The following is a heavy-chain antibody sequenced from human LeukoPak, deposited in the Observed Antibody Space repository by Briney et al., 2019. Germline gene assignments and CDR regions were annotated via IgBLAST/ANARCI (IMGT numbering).Heavy chain of an antibody. Sequence: GGSLSLSCAASGFTFSTYSMTWVRQGPGKGLEWVSCIYPSGDSTLYADSVKGRFTISRHNSKNTLYLQMRRQRTEDTGIYYCTKDVDPDSGWDLDYWGQGTLASVPS. CDR1: GFTFSTYS. CDR3: TKDVDPDSGWDLDY. V-gene: IGHV3-23*01. CDR2: IYPSGDST. D-gene: IGHD6-19*01. J-gene: IGHJ4*02.